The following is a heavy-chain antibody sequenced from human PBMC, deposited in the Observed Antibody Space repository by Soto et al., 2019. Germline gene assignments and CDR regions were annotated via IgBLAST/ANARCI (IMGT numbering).Heavy chain of an antibody. V-gene: IGHV4-38-2*01. CDR3: ARARSVAGLDY. Sequence: PSETLSLTCAVSGYSISSGYDWGWIRQPPGKGLEWIGNIFHSGRTYYNPSLKSRVALSVDTSKNQSSLKLTSLTAADTAVYYCARARSVAGLDYWGQGTLVTVSS. CDR2: IFHSGRT. J-gene: IGHJ4*02. CDR1: GYSISSGYD. D-gene: IGHD6-19*01.